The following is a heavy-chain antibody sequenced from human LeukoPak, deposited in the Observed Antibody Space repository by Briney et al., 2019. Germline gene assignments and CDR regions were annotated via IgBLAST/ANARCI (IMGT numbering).Heavy chain of an antibody. D-gene: IGHD4-17*01. CDR2: IIPIFGTA. CDR1: GGTFSSYA. J-gene: IGHJ6*02. V-gene: IGHV1-69*01. CDR3: ARVPPSDDYGDYYYYGMDV. Sequence: SVKVSCKASGGTFSSYAISWVRQAPGQGLEWMGGIIPIFGTANYAQKFQGRVTITADESTSTAYMELSSLRSEDTAVYYCARVPPSDDYGDYYYYGMDVWGQGTTVTV.